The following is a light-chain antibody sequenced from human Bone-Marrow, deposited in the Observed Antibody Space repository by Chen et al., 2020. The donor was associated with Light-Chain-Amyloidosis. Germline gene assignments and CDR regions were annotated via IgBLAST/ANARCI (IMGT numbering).Light chain of an antibody. Sequence: SYVLTQPSPVSVAPGQTATIACGGNNIGSTSVHWYQQTPGQAPLLVVYDDSDRPSGIPERLSGSDSGNTATLTISGVEAGDEADYYCQVWVRSSDRPVFGGGTKLTVL. J-gene: IGLJ3*02. V-gene: IGLV3-21*02. CDR1: NIGSTS. CDR3: QVWVRSSDRPV. CDR2: DDS.